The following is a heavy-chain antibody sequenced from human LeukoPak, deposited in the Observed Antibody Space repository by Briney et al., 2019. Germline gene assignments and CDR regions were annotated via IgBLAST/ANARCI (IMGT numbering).Heavy chain of an antibody. D-gene: IGHD6-13*01. CDR3: ARSIAAARGGWFDP. V-gene: IGHV4-4*02. Sequence: PSETLSLTCAVSGGSISSSNWWSWVRQPPGKGLEWIGEIYHSGSTIYNPSLKSRVTISVDKSKNQFSLKLSSVTAADTAVYYCARSIAAARGGWFDPWGQGTLVTVSS. CDR1: GGSISSSNW. CDR2: IYHSGST. J-gene: IGHJ5*02.